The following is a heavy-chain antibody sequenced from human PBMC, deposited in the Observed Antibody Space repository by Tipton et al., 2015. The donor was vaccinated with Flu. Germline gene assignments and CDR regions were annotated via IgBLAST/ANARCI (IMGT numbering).Heavy chain of an antibody. Sequence: QVQLVQSGGEVKKPGASVKVSCKASGYYFTHYGITWVRQAPGQGLEWMGWISTYDGKTNYAKNFQGRVTMTTDTSTRPVYMELRSLRSDDTAVYYCARGERGVISPSKWFESWGQGTLVIVSS. CDR2: ISTYDGKT. V-gene: IGHV1-18*01. CDR1: GYYFTHYG. J-gene: IGHJ5*01. D-gene: IGHD3-10*01. CDR3: ARGERGVISPSKWFES.